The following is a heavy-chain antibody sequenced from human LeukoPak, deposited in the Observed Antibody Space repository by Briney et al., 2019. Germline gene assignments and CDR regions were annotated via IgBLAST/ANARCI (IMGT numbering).Heavy chain of an antibody. J-gene: IGHJ4*02. D-gene: IGHD2-15*01. Sequence: GGSLRLSCAASGFTFSSYAMHWVRQAPGKGLEWVAVISYDGSNKYYADSVKGRFTISRDNSKNTLYLQMNSLKTEDTAVYYCTTDRLVVAAYDYWGQGTLVTVSS. CDR1: GFTFSSYA. CDR3: TTDRLVVAAYDY. CDR2: ISYDGSNK. V-gene: IGHV3-30*04.